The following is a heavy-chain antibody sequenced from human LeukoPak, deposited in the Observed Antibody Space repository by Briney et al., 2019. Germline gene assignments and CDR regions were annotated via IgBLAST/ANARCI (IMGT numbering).Heavy chain of an antibody. CDR3: VREPRRGYSNGYPLDY. CDR1: GFTFCSYA. D-gene: IGHD5-18*01. Sequence: PGGSLRLSCAASGFTFCSYAMHWVRQAPGKGLEWVAIISYDGSNKYYADSVKGRFTISRGNSKNTLYLQMNSLRVDDTAVYYCVREPRRGYSNGYPLDYWGQGTLVTVPS. V-gene: IGHV3-30*04. CDR2: ISYDGSNK. J-gene: IGHJ4*02.